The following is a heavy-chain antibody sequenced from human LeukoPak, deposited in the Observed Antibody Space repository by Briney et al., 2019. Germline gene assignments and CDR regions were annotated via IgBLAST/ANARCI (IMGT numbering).Heavy chain of an antibody. V-gene: IGHV3-73*01. CDR1: GFTFSGSA. D-gene: IGHD2/OR15-2a*01. Sequence: PGGSLRLSCAASGFTFSGSAMHWVRQASGKGLEWVGRIRSKANSYATAYAASVKGRFTISRDDSKNTAYLQMNSLKTEDTAVYYCTRLYFLNSPYYYGMDVWGQGTTVTVSS. CDR3: TRLYFLNSPYYYGMDV. CDR2: IRSKANSYAT. J-gene: IGHJ6*02.